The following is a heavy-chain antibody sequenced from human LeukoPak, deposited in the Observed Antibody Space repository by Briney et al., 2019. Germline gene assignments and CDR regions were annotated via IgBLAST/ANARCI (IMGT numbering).Heavy chain of an antibody. CDR1: GFTFSSYE. CDR2: ISSSGSTI. V-gene: IGHV3-48*03. J-gene: IGHJ4*02. D-gene: IGHD6-19*01. Sequence: GGSLRLSCAASGFTFSSYEMNWVRQAPGKGLEWVSYISSSGSTIYYADSVKGRFTISGDNAKHSLYLQMNSLRAEDTAVYYCVSTFSSGWYYFDYWGQGTLVTVSS. CDR3: VSTFSSGWYYFDY.